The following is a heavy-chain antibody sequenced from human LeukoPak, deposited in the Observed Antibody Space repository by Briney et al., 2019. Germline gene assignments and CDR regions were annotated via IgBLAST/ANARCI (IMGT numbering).Heavy chain of an antibody. CDR1: GYTFTSYY. D-gene: IGHD3-22*01. CDR2: INPSGGST. Sequence: ASVKVSCKASGYTFTSYYMHWVRQAPGQGLEWMGIINPSGGSTNYAQKFQGRVTMTRDTSISTAYMELSRLRSDDTAVYYCARGEGYYDSSGYLDFDYWGQGTLVTVSS. V-gene: IGHV1-2*02. J-gene: IGHJ4*02. CDR3: ARGEGYYDSSGYLDFDY.